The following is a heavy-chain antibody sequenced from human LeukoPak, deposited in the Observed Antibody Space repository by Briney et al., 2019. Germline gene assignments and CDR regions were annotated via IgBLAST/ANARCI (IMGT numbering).Heavy chain of an antibody. CDR3: ARVATMVRGVISYGMDV. V-gene: IGHV4-59*01. CDR1: GGSISSYY. Sequence: SETLSLTCTVSGGSISSYYWSWIRQPPGKGLEWIGYIYYSGSTNYNPSLKSRVTISVDTSKNQFSPKLSSVTAADTAVYYCARVATMVRGVISYGMDVWGQGTTVTVSS. D-gene: IGHD3-10*01. CDR2: IYYSGST. J-gene: IGHJ6*02.